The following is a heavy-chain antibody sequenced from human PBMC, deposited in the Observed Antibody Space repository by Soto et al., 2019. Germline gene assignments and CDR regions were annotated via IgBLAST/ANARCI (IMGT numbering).Heavy chain of an antibody. J-gene: IGHJ4*02. CDR3: ARTGYSYGIFDY. CDR2: ISSSSST. D-gene: IGHD5-18*01. CDR1: GFTFSSYS. V-gene: IGHV3-48*01. Sequence: GGSLRLSCAASGFTFSSYSMNWVRQAPGKGLEWVSYISSSSSTYYADSVKGRFTISRDNSKNTLYLQMNSLRAEDTAVYYCARTGYSYGIFDYWGQGTLVTVSS.